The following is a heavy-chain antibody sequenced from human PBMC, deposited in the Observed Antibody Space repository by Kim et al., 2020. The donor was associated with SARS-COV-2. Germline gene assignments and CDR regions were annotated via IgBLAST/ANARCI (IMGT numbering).Heavy chain of an antibody. CDR3: ARDGCGYGYDAFDI. CDR1: GFTFSSYG. Sequence: GGSLRLSCAASGFTFSSYGMNWVRQAPGKGLEWVSAIRDSGINTYYAESVKGRFTISRDNAKNSLYLQMNSLRAEDTAVYHCARDGCGYGYDAFDIGGPGTM. V-gene: IGHV3-21*01. CDR2: IRDSGINT. D-gene: IGHD5-18*01. J-gene: IGHJ3*02.